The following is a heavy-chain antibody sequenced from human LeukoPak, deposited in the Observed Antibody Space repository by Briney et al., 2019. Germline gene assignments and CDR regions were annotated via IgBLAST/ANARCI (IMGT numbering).Heavy chain of an antibody. CDR2: ASADGGST. CDR3: ARRQCTSSSCYLDY. D-gene: IGHD2-2*01. Sequence: PGGSLRLSCAASGFTFNIFAINWVRQAPGKGLEYVSAASADGGSTYYANSVKGRFTISRDNSKDMLYLQMGSLRGDDMAVYYCARRQCTSSSCYLDYWGQGTLVTVSS. V-gene: IGHV3-64*01. J-gene: IGHJ4*02. CDR1: GFTFNIFA.